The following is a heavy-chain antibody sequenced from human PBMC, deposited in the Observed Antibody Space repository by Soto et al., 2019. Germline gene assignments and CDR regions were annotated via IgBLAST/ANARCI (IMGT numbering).Heavy chain of an antibody. CDR3: AHAAAEILTGYGPLD. CDR1: GFTFSSYA. D-gene: IGHD3-9*01. CDR2: ISGSGGST. V-gene: IGHV3-23*01. J-gene: IGHJ4*02. Sequence: EVQLLESGGGLVQPGGSLRLSCAASGFTFSSYAMSWVRQAPGKGLEWVSAISGSGGSTYYADSVKGRFTISRDNSKNPLDLQMNSLRAEDTAVYYCAHAAAEILTGYGPLDWGQGTLVTVSS.